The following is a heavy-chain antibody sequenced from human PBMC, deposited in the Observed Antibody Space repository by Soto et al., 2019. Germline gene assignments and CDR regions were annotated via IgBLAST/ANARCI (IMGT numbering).Heavy chain of an antibody. V-gene: IGHV3-30*18. CDR2: ISYDGNYI. CDR1: GFAFSSYA. J-gene: IGHJ6*02. Sequence: GGSLRLSCEASGFAFSSYAMHWVRQAPGKGLEWVGVISYDGNYIYYADSVKGRFTISRDNSKNTLYVQVNSLRPEDTAVYYCAKGILSATIGPYAMDVWGQGTTVTVSS. CDR3: AKGILSATIGPYAMDV. D-gene: IGHD3-16*01.